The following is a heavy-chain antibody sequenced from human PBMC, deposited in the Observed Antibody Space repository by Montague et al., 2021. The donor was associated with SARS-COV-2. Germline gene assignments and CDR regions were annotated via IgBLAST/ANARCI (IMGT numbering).Heavy chain of an antibody. CDR1: GFDFSTYA. D-gene: IGHD3-9*01. CDR2: ISYDGSLK. Sequence: SRRLSCAASGFDFSTYALHWVRQAPGKGLEWLSVISYDGSLKYYADSVTGRFTTSRDNSKKTVYLQLSSLTTEDTGIYYCARDDYVVLTNSVWGFDYWGQGTLVTVSS. V-gene: IGHV3-30*04. J-gene: IGHJ4*02. CDR3: ARDDYVVLTNSVWGFDY.